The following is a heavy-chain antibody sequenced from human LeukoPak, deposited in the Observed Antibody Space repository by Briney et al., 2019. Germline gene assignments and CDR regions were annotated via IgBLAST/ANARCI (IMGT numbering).Heavy chain of an antibody. CDR1: GGSFSGYY. Sequence: PSETLSLTCAVYGGSFSGYYWGWIRQPAGKGLEWIGRIYTSGSTNYNPSLKSRVTMSVDTSKNQFSLKLSSVTAADTAVYYCARDCGPNSFDIWGQGTMVTVSS. J-gene: IGHJ3*02. CDR2: IYTSGST. V-gene: IGHV4-4*07. CDR3: ARDCGPNSFDI.